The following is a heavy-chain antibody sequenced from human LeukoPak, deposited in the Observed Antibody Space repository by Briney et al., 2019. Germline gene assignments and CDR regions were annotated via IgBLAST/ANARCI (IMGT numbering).Heavy chain of an antibody. CDR2: INPNSGGT. V-gene: IGHV1-2*02. D-gene: IGHD2-2*02. CDR1: GYTFTGYY. CDR3: ARPRYCSSTSCYRVWYFDY. J-gene: IGHJ4*02. Sequence: ASVKVSCKASGYTFTGYYMHWVRQAPGQGLEWMGWINPNSGGTNYAQKFQGRVTMTRDTSISTAYMELSRLRSDDTAVYYCARPRYCSSTSCYRVWYFDYWGQGTLVTVSS.